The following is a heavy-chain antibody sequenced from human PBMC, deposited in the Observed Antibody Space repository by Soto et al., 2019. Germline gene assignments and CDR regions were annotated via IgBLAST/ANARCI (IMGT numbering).Heavy chain of an antibody. Sequence: EVQLVESGGTLVEPGRSLRLSCAASGFTFDDYAMHWVRQAPGKGLEWVASISWNSGSTGYADSVKGRFTISRHNAKNSLSLQMNSLRPEHTALYYCVKDKWYNNSWYLDYWGQGTLVTVSS. J-gene: IGHJ4*02. V-gene: IGHV3-9*01. CDR1: GFTFDDYA. CDR2: ISWNSGST. CDR3: VKDKWYNNSWYLDY. D-gene: IGHD6-13*01.